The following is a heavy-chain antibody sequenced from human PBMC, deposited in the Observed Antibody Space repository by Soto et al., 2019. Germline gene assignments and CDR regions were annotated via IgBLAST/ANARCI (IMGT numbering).Heavy chain of an antibody. V-gene: IGHV3-33*01. CDR2: IWYDGSNK. Sequence: GXSLRLSCAASGFTFSSYGMHWVRQAPGKGLEWVAVIWYDGSNKYYADSVKGRFTISRDNSKNTLYLQMNSLRAEDTAVYYWARDGRWLSIRRETDSFVIWYQGTIVTVS. D-gene: IGHD3-9*01. CDR1: GFTFSSYG. CDR3: ARDGRWLSIRRETDSFVI. J-gene: IGHJ3*02.